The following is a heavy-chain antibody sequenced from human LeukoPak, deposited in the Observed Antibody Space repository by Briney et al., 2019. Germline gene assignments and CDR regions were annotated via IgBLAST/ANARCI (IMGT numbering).Heavy chain of an antibody. V-gene: IGHV1-69*04. Sequence: GASVKVSCKASGGTFSSYAISWVRQAPGQGLEWMGRIIPILGIANYAQKFQGRVTITADKSTSTAYMELSSLRSEDTAVYYCARFPDCSGGSCYSKDYWGQGTLVTVSS. J-gene: IGHJ4*02. D-gene: IGHD2-15*01. CDR2: IIPILGIA. CDR3: ARFPDCSGGSCYSKDY. CDR1: GGTFSSYA.